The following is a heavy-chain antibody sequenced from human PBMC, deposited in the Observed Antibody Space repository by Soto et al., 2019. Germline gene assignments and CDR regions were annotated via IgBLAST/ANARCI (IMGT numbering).Heavy chain of an antibody. CDR1: GGSISSYY. V-gene: IGHV4-59*08. Sequence: PSETLSLACTVSGGSISSYYWSWIRQPPGKGLEWIGYIYYSGSTNYNPSLKSRVTISVDTSKNQFSLKLSSVTAADTAVYYCARGQVPRHYNWIHPPGQATLVSVSS. CDR3: ARGQVPRHYNWIHP. CDR2: IYYSGST. J-gene: IGHJ5*02.